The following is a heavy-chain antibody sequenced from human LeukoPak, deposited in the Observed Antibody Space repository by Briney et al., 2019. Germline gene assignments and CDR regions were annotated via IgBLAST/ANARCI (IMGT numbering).Heavy chain of an antibody. CDR2: ISSSSSTI. V-gene: IGHV3-48*01. CDR3: ARVSQPYYDFWSGYSFDY. D-gene: IGHD3-3*01. J-gene: IGHJ4*02. CDR1: GFTFSSYS. Sequence: PGGSLRLSCAASGFTFSSYSMNWVRQAPGKGLEWVSYISSSSSTIYYADSVKGRFTISRDNAKNSLYLQMNSLRAEDTAVYYCARVSQPYYDFWSGYSFDYWGQGTLVTVSS.